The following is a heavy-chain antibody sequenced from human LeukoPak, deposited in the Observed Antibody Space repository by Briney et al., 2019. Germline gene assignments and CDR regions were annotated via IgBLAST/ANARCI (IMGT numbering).Heavy chain of an antibody. V-gene: IGHV3-64*04. D-gene: IGHD2-21*01. CDR3: ARGLMYSGYYFDY. CDR2: VSSNGGST. Sequence: GGSLRLSCSASGFTFSSYAMHWVRQAPGKGLDYVSAVSSNGGSTIYADSVKGRFTISRDNSKNTVYLQMNSLRAEDTAVYYCARGLMYSGYYFDYWGQGTLVSVSS. CDR1: GFTFSSYA. J-gene: IGHJ4*02.